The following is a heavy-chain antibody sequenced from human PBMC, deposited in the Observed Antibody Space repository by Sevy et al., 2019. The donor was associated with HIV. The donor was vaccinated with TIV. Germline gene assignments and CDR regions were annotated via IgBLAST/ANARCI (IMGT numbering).Heavy chain of an antibody. CDR1: GFTFSANW. Sequence: GGSLRLSCAASGFTFSANWMNWVRQAPGKGLEWVANIKGDGSDKHYVDSVEGRFTISRDNAKNLLYLQMNSLRVEDTAVYYCLLETFGRFESWGQGTLVTDSS. D-gene: IGHD3-16*01. V-gene: IGHV3-7*01. J-gene: IGHJ4*02. CDR2: IKGDGSDK. CDR3: LLETFGRFES.